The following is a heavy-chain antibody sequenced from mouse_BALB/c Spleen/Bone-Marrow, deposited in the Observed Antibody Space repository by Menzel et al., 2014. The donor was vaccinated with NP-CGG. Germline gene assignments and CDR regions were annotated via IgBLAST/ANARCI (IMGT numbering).Heavy chain of an antibody. CDR2: IYPGNVNT. J-gene: IGHJ3*01. V-gene: IGHV1S56*01. CDR1: GYTFTSYY. D-gene: IGHD2-4*01. Sequence: VQLQQSGPELVKPGASVRISCKASGYTFTSYYIHWVKQRPGQGLEWIGWIYPGNVNTKYNEKFKGKATLTADKSSNTAYMQLSSLTSEDSAVYFCARDDYAYWGQGTLVTVSA. CDR3: ARDDYAY.